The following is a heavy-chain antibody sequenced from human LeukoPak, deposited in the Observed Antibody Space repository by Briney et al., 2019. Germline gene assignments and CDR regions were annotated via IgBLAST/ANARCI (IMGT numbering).Heavy chain of an antibody. V-gene: IGHV3-30-3*01. J-gene: IGHJ4*02. Sequence: GGSLRLSCAASGFTFSSYAMHWVRQAPGKGLEWVAVISYDGSNKYYADSVKGRFTISRDNSKNTLYLQMNSLRAEDTAVYYCATLLYNDYGDFDYWGQGTLVTVSS. CDR1: GFTFSSYA. CDR2: ISYDGSNK. D-gene: IGHD4-17*01. CDR3: ATLLYNDYGDFDY.